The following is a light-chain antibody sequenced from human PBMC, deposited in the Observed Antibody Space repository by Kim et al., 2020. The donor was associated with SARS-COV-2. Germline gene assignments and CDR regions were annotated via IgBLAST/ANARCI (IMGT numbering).Light chain of an antibody. CDR1: QDIANS. J-gene: IGKJ1*01. CDR3: PTSPRAPWT. CDR2: AAS. Sequence: ASVGDRVIITCRASQDIANSLAWYQQKPGKVPQVLIYAASTLQSGVPSRFSGSGSGTEFTLTIGRLPPGDVATYSCPTSPRAPWTFGPGTKVDIK. V-gene: IGKV1-27*01.